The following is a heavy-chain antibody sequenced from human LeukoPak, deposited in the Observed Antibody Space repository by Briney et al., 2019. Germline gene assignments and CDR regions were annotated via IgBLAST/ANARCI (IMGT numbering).Heavy chain of an antibody. J-gene: IGHJ4*02. V-gene: IGHV1-24*01. CDR2: FDPEDGET. D-gene: IGHD6-13*01. CDR3: ATVCPNSSSWPVDY. CDR1: GYTLTELS. Sequence: ASVKVSCKVSGYTLTELSMHWVRQAPGKGLEWMGGFDPEDGETIYAQKFQGRVTMTEDTSTDTAYMELSSLRSEDTAVYYCATVCPNSSSWPVDYWGQGTLVTVSS.